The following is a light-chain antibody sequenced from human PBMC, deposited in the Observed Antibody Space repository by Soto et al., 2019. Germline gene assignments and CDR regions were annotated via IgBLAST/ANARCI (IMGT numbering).Light chain of an antibody. J-gene: IGKJ1*01. CDR3: QEYSHYSARK. CDR2: KAS. CDR1: QNIGSW. V-gene: IGKV1-5*03. Sequence: DIQMTQSPSTLSASVGDRVTVTCRASQNIGSWVAWYQQKPGKAPNLLIYKASTLENGVPSRFSGTGSGTEVSLTISSVQPDNSATYYCQEYSHYSARKFGHVTKVEVE.